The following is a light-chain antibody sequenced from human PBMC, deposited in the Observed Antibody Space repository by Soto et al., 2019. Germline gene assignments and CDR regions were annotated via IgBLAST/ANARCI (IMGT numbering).Light chain of an antibody. CDR1: QSVSSN. Sequence: EIVLTQSPATLSLSPGERATLSCRASQSVSSNLAWYQQKPGQAPRLLIYGASSRATGIPDRFTGSGSGTDFTLTISRLEPEDFAVYYCQQYVSSPWAFGQGTKVDIK. V-gene: IGKV3-20*01. CDR3: QQYVSSPWA. J-gene: IGKJ1*01. CDR2: GAS.